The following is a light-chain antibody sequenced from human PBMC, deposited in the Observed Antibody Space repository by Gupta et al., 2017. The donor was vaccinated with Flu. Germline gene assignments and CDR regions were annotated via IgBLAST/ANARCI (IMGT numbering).Light chain of an antibody. Sequence: DIQMTQSPSSLSASVGDRATITCRASQSISSYLNWYQQKPGKAPKLLIYAASSLQSGVPSRFSGSGSGTDFTLTISSLQPEDFATYYCQQSYSTPLYSFGPGTKLEIK. J-gene: IGKJ2*03. CDR2: AAS. CDR3: QQSYSTPLYS. V-gene: IGKV1-39*01. CDR1: QSISSY.